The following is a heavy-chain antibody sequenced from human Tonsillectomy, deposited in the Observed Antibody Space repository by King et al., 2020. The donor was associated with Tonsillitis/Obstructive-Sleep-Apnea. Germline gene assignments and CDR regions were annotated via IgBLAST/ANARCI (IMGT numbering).Heavy chain of an antibody. D-gene: IGHD3-10*01. V-gene: IGHV1-46*01. CDR1: GYTFSRYY. CDR3: ARDTPLDRVIDY. J-gene: IGHJ4*02. CDR2: INPSTGIS. Sequence: QLVQSGAEVKKPGASVRLFCKASGYTFSRYYIHWVRQAPGQGLEWMGIINPSTGISTYAQKFQGRVTMTRDTSTSTIYMEVSGLRSEDTAMYYCARDTPLDRVIDYWGQGTMVTVS.